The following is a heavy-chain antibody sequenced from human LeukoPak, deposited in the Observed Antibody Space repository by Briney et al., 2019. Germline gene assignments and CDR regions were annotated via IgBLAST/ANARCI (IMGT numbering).Heavy chain of an antibody. J-gene: IGHJ6*02. CDR3: ARGKPVADNYYYGMDV. Sequence: ASVKVSCKASGGAFSSYAISWVRQAPGQGLEWMGGIIPIFGTANYAQKFQGRVTITADESTSTAYMELSSLRSEDTAVYYCARGKPVADNYYYGMDVWGQGTTVTVSS. D-gene: IGHD1-14*01. CDR2: IIPIFGTA. V-gene: IGHV1-69*01. CDR1: GGAFSSYA.